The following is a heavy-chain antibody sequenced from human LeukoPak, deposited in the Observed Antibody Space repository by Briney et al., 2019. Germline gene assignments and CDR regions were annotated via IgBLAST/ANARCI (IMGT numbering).Heavy chain of an antibody. CDR1: GGSFNDYY. D-gene: IGHD3-10*01. CDR3: ARRPLLWFGELRNWFDP. J-gene: IGHJ5*02. V-gene: IGHV4-34*01. CDR2: INLRGST. Sequence: SETLSLTCAVYGGSFNDYYWNWIRQPPGKGLEWIGEINLRGSTTYNPSLKSRVTISLDESKNQFSLKLSSVTAADAAVYYCARRPLLWFGELRNWFDPWGQGTLVTVSS.